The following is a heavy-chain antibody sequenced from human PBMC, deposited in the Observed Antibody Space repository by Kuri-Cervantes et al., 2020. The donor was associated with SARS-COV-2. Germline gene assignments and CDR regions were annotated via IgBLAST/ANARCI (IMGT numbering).Heavy chain of an antibody. V-gene: IGHV4-30-2*01. D-gene: IGHD2-2*01. Sequence: SETLSLTCTVSGGSISSGGYYWSWIRQPPGKGLEWIGYIYHSGSTYYNPSLKSRVTISVDRSKNQFSLTLSSVTAADTAVYYCARHRPTSGYFQHWGQGTLVTVSS. J-gene: IGHJ1*01. CDR3: ARHRPTSGYFQH. CDR2: IYHSGST. CDR1: GGSISSGGYY.